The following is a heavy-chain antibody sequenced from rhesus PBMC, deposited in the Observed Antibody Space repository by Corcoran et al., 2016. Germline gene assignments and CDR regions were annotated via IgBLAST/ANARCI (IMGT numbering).Heavy chain of an antibody. CDR3: ARGTPGYSYTSDAFDF. V-gene: IGHV4-127*01. D-gene: IGHD5-12*01. CDR2: IGGSSGST. J-gene: IGHJ3*01. CDR1: VYSIISGFG. Sequence: QVQLQEPGPGLVQPSETLSLTCSVSVYSIISGFGWSWIRPPPAKGLDGIGYIGGSSGSTNYNPSLKSRVTISKDTSKNQFSVKLSAGTAADTAVYYCARGTPGYSYTSDAFDFWGQGLRVTVSS.